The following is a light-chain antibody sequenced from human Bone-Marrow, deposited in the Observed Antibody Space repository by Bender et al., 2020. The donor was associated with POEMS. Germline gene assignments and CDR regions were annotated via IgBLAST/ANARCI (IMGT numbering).Light chain of an antibody. V-gene: IGLV2-14*02. Sequence: QSALTQPASVSGSPGQSITISCTGTSSDVGAYNLVSWYQQHPGKAPKLMIYDDSDRPSGVSNRFSGSKSGDTASLTISGLQAEDEAVYYCSSYTDNITWVFGGGTKLTVL. CDR1: SSDVGAYNL. CDR2: DDS. CDR3: SSYTDNITWV. J-gene: IGLJ3*02.